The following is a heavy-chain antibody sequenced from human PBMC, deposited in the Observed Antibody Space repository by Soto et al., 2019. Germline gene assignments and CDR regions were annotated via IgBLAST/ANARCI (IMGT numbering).Heavy chain of an antibody. J-gene: IGHJ5*02. CDR2: ISYDGSNK. Sequence: GGSLRLSCAASGFTFSSYGMHWVRQAPGKGLEWVAVISYDGSNKYYADSVKGRFTISRDNSKNTLYLQMNSLRAEDTAVYYCAKDLSERAMVPNWFDPWGQGTLVTVSS. CDR1: GFTFSSYG. V-gene: IGHV3-30*18. CDR3: AKDLSERAMVPNWFDP. D-gene: IGHD5-18*01.